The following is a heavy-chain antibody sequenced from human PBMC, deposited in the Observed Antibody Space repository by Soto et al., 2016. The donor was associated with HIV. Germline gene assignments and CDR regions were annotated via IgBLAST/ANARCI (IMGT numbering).Heavy chain of an antibody. V-gene: IGHV4-38-2*01. CDR1: GYSISSGYS. D-gene: IGHD5-18*01. CDR2: MHHSGST. J-gene: IGHJ4*02. CDR3: ARRGYSYGLYYFDY. Sequence: QVQLQESGPGLVKPSETLSLTCAVSGYSISSGYSWGWIRQPPGKGLEWIGTMHHSGSTYYNPSLKSRVTISVDTSKNQFSLKLSSVTAADTAVYYCARRGYSYGLYYFDYWGQGTLVTVSS.